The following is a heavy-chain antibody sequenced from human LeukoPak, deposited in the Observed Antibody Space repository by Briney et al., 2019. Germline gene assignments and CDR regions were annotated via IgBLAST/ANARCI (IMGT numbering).Heavy chain of an antibody. V-gene: IGHV4-34*01. CDR1: GGFFSGYY. CDR3: ARRRSGMISIDY. J-gene: IGHJ4*02. CDR2: INHGGRT. Sequence: SETLSLTCAVYGGFFSGYYWSWLRQPPGRGVEWIGEINHGGRTNYKPSLKSRVTISVDTSKNQFSLKLSSVTAADTAVYYCARRRSGMISIDYWGQGTPVTVSS. D-gene: IGHD3-16*01.